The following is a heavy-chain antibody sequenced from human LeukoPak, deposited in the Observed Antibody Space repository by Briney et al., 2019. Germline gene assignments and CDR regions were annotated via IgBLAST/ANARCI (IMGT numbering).Heavy chain of an antibody. J-gene: IGHJ4*02. CDR2: ISYGGSNK. V-gene: IGHV3-30*04. CDR3: AWDHLDY. Sequence: GGSLRLSCAASGFTFSSYATHWVRQAPGKGLEWVAIISYGGSNKYYADSVKGRFTISRDNSKNTLYLQMNSLRAEDTAVYYCAWDHLDYWGQGTLVTVSS. CDR1: GFTFSSYA.